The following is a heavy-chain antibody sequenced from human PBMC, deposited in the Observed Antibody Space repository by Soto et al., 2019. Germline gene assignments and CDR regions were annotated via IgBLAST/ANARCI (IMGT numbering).Heavy chain of an antibody. Sequence: QVQLVQSGAEVKNPGASVKVSCKASGYTFPSYGISWVRQAPGQGLEWMGWINGYNGNTNYAQMLQGRVTMTTATTTSTADMELRSLRSDNTAMYYCARYDCNGGRCYRPLHYWGQGTPVTVST. V-gene: IGHV1-18*01. CDR1: GYTFPSYG. J-gene: IGHJ4*02. CDR3: ARYDCNGGRCYRPLHY. D-gene: IGHD2-15*01. CDR2: INGYNGNT.